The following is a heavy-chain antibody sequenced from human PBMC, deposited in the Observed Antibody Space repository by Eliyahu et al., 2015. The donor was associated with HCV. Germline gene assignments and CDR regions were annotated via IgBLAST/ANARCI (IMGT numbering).Heavy chain of an antibody. Sequence: EVQLVESGGGLVQPGGSLRLSCAXSGFTXSSXWXXWCXQAXGKGLVWVSRINSDGSSTSYADSVKGRFTISRDNAKNTLYLQMNSLRAEDTAVYYCARETGITMIVVVITTMGGAGGMDVWGQGTTVTVSS. J-gene: IGHJ6*02. CDR3: ARETGITMIVVVITTMGGAGGMDV. D-gene: IGHD3-22*01. V-gene: IGHV3-74*01. CDR1: GFTXSSXW. CDR2: INSDGSST.